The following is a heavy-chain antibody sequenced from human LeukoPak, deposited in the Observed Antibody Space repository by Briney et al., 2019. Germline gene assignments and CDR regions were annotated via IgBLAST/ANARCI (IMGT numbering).Heavy chain of an antibody. J-gene: IGHJ4*02. CDR1: GFTFSSYA. Sequence: GSLRLSCAASGFTFSSYAMSWVRQAPGKGLEWVSAISGSGGSTYYADSVKGRFTISRDNSKNTLYLQMNSLRGEDTALYYCAHIYFYGSGSYGDYWGQGTLVTVSS. D-gene: IGHD3-10*01. CDR2: ISGSGGST. V-gene: IGHV3-23*01. CDR3: AHIYFYGSGSYGDY.